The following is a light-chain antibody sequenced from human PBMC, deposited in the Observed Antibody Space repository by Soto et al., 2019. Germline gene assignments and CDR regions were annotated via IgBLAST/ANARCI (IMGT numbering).Light chain of an antibody. J-gene: IGKJ2*01. CDR3: QQYGNFQST. Sequence: EVVRTQSPGTLYLSPGERASLSCRASQSVPSDWLAWYRHKPGQAPRLLIYGASSRATGVPDRVSGSGSGTDFTLTINRLEPEDFAVYYCQQYGNFQSTSSQGTKLDSK. V-gene: IGKV3-20*01. CDR2: GAS. CDR1: QSVPSDW.